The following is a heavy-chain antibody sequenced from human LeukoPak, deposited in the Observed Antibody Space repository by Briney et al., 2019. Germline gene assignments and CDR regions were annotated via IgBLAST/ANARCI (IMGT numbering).Heavy chain of an antibody. V-gene: IGHV1-8*01. J-gene: IGHJ3*02. CDR1: GYTFTSCD. CDR2: MNPNSGNT. Sequence: ASVKVSCKASGYTFTSCDINWVRQATGQGLEWMGWMNPNSGNTGYAQKFQGRVTMTRNTSISTAYMELSSLRSEDTAVYYCARVRDGYNDAFDIWGQGTMVIVSS. CDR3: ARVRDGYNDAFDI. D-gene: IGHD5-24*01.